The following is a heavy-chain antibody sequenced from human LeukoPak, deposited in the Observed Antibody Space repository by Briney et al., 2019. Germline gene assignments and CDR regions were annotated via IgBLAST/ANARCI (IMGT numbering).Heavy chain of an antibody. J-gene: IGHJ3*02. CDR2: IYYSGST. V-gene: IGHV4-59*01. CDR1: GGSISSYY. D-gene: IGHD3-22*01. Sequence: SETLSLTCTVSGGSISSYYWSWLRQPPGKGLEWIGYIYYSGSTNYNPSLKSRVTISVDTSKNQFSLKLSSVTAADTAVYYCARGSYDNAPGDAFDIWGQGTMVTVSS. CDR3: ARGSYDNAPGDAFDI.